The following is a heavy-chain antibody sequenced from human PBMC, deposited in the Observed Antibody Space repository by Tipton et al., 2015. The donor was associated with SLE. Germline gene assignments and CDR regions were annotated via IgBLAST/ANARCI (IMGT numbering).Heavy chain of an antibody. CDR1: GFTFSSYD. J-gene: IGHJ4*02. D-gene: IGHD3-3*01. V-gene: IGHV3-7*01. Sequence: SLRLSCAASGFTFSSYDMSWVRQAPGKGLEWVANIKQDGSEKYYVDSVKGRFTISRDNAKNSLYLQMNSLRAEDTAVYYCARDIWSGYYRRFDYWGQGTLVTVSS. CDR3: ARDIWSGYYRRFDY. CDR2: IKQDGSEK.